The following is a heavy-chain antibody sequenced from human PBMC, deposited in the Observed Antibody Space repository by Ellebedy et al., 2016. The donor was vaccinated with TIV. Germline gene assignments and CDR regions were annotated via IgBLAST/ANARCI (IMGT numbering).Heavy chain of an antibody. CDR1: GFTFSSYW. V-gene: IGHV3-7*01. D-gene: IGHD3-10*01. Sequence: GESLKISCAASGFTFSSYWMSWVRQAPGKGLEWVANIKQDGSEKYYVDSVKGRFTISRDNAKNSLYLQMNSLRAEDTAVYYCAKTGLRARGDNDYWGQGTLVTVSS. CDR3: AKTGLRARGDNDY. CDR2: IKQDGSEK. J-gene: IGHJ4*02.